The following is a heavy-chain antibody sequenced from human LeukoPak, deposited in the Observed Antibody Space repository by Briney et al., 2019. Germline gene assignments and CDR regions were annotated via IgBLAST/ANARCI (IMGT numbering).Heavy chain of an antibody. Sequence: GASVKVSCKASGYTSTGYYMHWVRQAPGQGLEWMGWINPNSGGTNYAQKFQGRVTMTRDTSISTAYMELSRLRSDDTAVYYCARDSGFLDAFDIWGQGTMVTVSS. CDR1: GYTSTGYY. CDR3: ARDSGFLDAFDI. D-gene: IGHD3-22*01. V-gene: IGHV1-2*02. CDR2: INPNSGGT. J-gene: IGHJ3*02.